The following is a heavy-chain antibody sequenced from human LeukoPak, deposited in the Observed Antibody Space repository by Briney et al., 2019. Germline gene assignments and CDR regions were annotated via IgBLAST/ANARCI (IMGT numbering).Heavy chain of an antibody. CDR1: GDSISSGSYY. J-gene: IGHJ5*02. Sequence: SETLSLTCSVSGDSISSGSYYWSWIRQPPGKGLECIGYIHYTGSTNYNPSLKSRVTISVDTSKSQFSLKLSSVTAADTAIYYCARGGYYGSGNDFRFDPWGQGTLVTVSS. CDR2: IHYTGST. D-gene: IGHD3-10*01. CDR3: ARGGYYGSGNDFRFDP. V-gene: IGHV4-61*01.